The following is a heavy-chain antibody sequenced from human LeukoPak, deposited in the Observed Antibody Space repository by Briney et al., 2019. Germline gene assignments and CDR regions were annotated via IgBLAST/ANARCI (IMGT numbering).Heavy chain of an antibody. Sequence: PGGSLRVSCAASGFTFSSYAMHWVRQAPGKGLEWVAVISYDGSNKYYADSVKGRFTISRDNSKNTLYLQMNSPRAEDTAVYYCARADIVATIPFDYWGQGTLVTVSS. CDR2: ISYDGSNK. D-gene: IGHD5-12*01. V-gene: IGHV3-30*04. J-gene: IGHJ4*02. CDR3: ARADIVATIPFDY. CDR1: GFTFSSYA.